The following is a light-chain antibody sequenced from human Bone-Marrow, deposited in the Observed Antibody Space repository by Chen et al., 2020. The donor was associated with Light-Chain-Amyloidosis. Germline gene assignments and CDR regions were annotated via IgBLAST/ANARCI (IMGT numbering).Light chain of an antibody. Sequence: YVLTQPRSVSVAPGQTARMTCGGDSIERRSVHWYQQRPGQATGMVIYYGFDRPSGISERFSGSNSGNTATLTISRVEAGDEAEYYCQVWDSSGDPVYVFGTGTKVTVL. CDR1: SIERRS. V-gene: IGLV3-21*04. CDR2: YGF. J-gene: IGLJ1*01. CDR3: QVWDSSGDPVYV.